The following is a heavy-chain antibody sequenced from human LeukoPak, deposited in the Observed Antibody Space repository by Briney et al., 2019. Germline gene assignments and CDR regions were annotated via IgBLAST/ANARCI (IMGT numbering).Heavy chain of an antibody. CDR1: GGSISSSSYY. CDR3: ARSDWGLCHDY. CDR2: IYYSGST. J-gene: IGHJ4*02. V-gene: IGHV4-39*01. Sequence: SETLSLTCTVSGGSISSSSYYWGWIRQPPGKGLEWIGSIYYSGSTYYNPSLKSRVTISVDTSKDQFSLKLSSVTAADTAVYYCARSDWGLCHDYWGQGTLVTVSS. D-gene: IGHD3-9*01.